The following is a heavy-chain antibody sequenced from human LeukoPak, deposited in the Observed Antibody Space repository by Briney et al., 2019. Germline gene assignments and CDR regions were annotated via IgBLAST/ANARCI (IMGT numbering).Heavy chain of an antibody. V-gene: IGHV3-21*01. Sequence: GGSLRLSCAASGFTFSSYSMNWVRQAPGKGLEWVSSISSSSSYIYYADSVKGRFTISRDNAKNSLYLQMNSQRAEDTAVYYCARDYSGSGSYYNVFDYWGQGTLVTVSS. D-gene: IGHD3-10*01. CDR3: ARDYSGSGSYYNVFDY. CDR1: GFTFSSYS. CDR2: ISSSSSYI. J-gene: IGHJ4*02.